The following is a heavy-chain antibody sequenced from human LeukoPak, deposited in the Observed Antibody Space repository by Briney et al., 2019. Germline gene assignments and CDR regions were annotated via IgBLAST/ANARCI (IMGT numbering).Heavy chain of an antibody. CDR1: GFTFSSYS. Sequence: PGGSLRLSCAASGFTFSSYSMNWVRQAPGKGLEWVSSISSSSSYIYYADSVKGRFTISRDNAKNSLYLQMNSLRAEDTALYYCAKSYNRINKDRSSSWYYFDYWGQGTLVTVSS. D-gene: IGHD6-13*01. V-gene: IGHV3-21*04. CDR3: AKSYNRINKDRSSSWYYFDY. CDR2: ISSSSSYI. J-gene: IGHJ4*02.